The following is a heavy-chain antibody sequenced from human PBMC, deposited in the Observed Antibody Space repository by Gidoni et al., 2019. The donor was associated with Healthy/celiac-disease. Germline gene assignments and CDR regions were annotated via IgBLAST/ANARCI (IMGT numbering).Heavy chain of an antibody. D-gene: IGHD3-22*01. CDR3: ARVQVTMIVVAIDY. Sequence: QVQLQQWGAGLLKPSETLSLTCAVYGGSFSGYYWCWIRQPPGKGLEWIGEINHSGSTNYNPSLKSRVTISVDTSKNQFSLKLSSVTAADTAVYYCARVQVTMIVVAIDYWGQGTLVTVSS. CDR1: GGSFSGYY. J-gene: IGHJ4*02. V-gene: IGHV4-34*01. CDR2: INHSGST.